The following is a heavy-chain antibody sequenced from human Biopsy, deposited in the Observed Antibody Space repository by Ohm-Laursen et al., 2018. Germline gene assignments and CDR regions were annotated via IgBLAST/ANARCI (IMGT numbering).Heavy chain of an antibody. D-gene: IGHD3-16*01. J-gene: IGHJ4*02. CDR2: ISGIGDTT. CDR3: ARDLTWGSYFDS. Sequence: SLRLSCTASGFTFSDYYMSWIRQAPGRGLEWVSHISGIGDTTYYADSVKGRFTISRDNSKNSLYLQMSSLRAEDTAVYYCARDLTWGSYFDSWGQGSLVTVSS. CDR1: GFTFSDYY. V-gene: IGHV3-11*01.